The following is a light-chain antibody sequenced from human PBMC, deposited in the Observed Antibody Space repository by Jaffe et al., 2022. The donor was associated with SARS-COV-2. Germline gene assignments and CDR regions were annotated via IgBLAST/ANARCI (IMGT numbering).Light chain of an antibody. CDR2: AAS. Sequence: DIQMTQSPSSLSASVGDRVTITCRASQTISSNLYWYQQKPGKAPKLLIFAASSLQSGVPSRFSGSGSGTDFTLTISSLQPEDFATYYCQQSYNTPLTFGGGTKVEIK. CDR3: QQSYNTPLT. CDR1: QTISSN. J-gene: IGKJ4*01. V-gene: IGKV1-39*01.